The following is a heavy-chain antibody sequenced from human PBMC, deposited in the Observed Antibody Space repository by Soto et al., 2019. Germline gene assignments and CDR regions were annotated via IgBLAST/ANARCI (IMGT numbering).Heavy chain of an antibody. J-gene: IGHJ6*02. D-gene: IGHD3-9*01. Sequence: QVQLVQSGAEVKKPGSSVKVSCKASGVTFSSYAISWVRQAPGQGLEWMGGIIPIFGTANYAQKFQGRVTITADESTSTAYMELSSLRSEDTAVYYCARESYDILTGYLPEKPKNYYYYGMDVWGQGTTVTVSS. CDR2: IIPIFGTA. CDR3: ARESYDILTGYLPEKPKNYYYYGMDV. V-gene: IGHV1-69*01. CDR1: GVTFSSYA.